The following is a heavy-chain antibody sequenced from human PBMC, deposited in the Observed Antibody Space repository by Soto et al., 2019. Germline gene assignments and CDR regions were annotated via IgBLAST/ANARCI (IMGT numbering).Heavy chain of an antibody. CDR1: GGSFSGYY. CDR2: INHSGST. CDR3: ARGYSFFDYYYGMDG. D-gene: IGHD1-26*01. V-gene: IGHV4-34*01. Sequence: PSETLSLTCAVYGGSFSGYYWSWIRQPPGKGLEWIGEINHSGSTNYNPSLKGRVTISVDTSKNQFSLKLSSVTAADTAVYYCARGYSFFDYYYGMDGWGQGTTVTV. J-gene: IGHJ6*02.